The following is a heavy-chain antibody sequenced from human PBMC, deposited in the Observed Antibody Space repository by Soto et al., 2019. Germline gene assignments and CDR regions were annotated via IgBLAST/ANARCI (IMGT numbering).Heavy chain of an antibody. CDR3: TRPNYYDSSGCGDYYGMDV. CDR1: GFTFSGSA. J-gene: IGHJ6*02. V-gene: IGHV3-73*01. CDR2: IRSKANSYAT. Sequence: GGSLRLSCAASGFTFSGSAMHWVRRASGKGLEWVGRIRSKANSYATAYAASVKGRFTISRDDSKNTAYLQMNSLKTEDTAVYYCTRPNYYDSSGCGDYYGMDVWGQGTTVTVSS. D-gene: IGHD3-22*01.